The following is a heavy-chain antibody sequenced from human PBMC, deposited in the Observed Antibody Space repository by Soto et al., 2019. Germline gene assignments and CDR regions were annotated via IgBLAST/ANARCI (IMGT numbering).Heavy chain of an antibody. V-gene: IGHV3-11*06. CDR3: ARIVPKAAPNWFDP. Sequence: PGGSLRLSCAASGFTSSDYYMSWIRQAPGKGLEWVSYISSSSSYTNYADSVKGRFTISRDNAKNSLYLQMNSLRAEDTAVYYCARIVPKAAPNWFDPWGQGTLVTVSS. D-gene: IGHD2-15*01. J-gene: IGHJ5*02. CDR1: GFTSSDYY. CDR2: ISSSSSYT.